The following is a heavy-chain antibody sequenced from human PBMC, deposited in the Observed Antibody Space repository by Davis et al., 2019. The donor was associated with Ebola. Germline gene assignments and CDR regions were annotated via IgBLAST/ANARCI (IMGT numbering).Heavy chain of an antibody. CDR2: ISYSGNNI. D-gene: IGHD3-22*01. V-gene: IGHV3-11*01. CDR3: ARDRGYYDSSGQFDY. J-gene: IGHJ4*02. CDR1: GFTFSDYY. Sequence: GESLKIFCAASGFTFSDYYMGWIRQAPGKGLECLSYISYSGNNIYGADSVKGRFTISRDNARNSPYLQMNSLRVEDTAVYYCARDRGYYDSSGQFDYWGQGTLVTVSS.